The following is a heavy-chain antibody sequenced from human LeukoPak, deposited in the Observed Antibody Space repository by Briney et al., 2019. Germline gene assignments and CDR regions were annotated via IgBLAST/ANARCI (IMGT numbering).Heavy chain of an antibody. CDR3: ARVITTGVVPAALAQMFDY. J-gene: IGHJ4*02. CDR1: GGSISSADYY. Sequence: SQTLSLTCTVSGGSISSADYYWSWIRQPPGKGLEWIGYIYYSGSTYYNPSLKSRVTISLDTSKNQLSLRLTSVTAADTAMYYCARVITTGVVPAALAQMFDYWGQGTLVTVSS. V-gene: IGHV4-31*03. CDR2: IYYSGST. D-gene: IGHD2-2*01.